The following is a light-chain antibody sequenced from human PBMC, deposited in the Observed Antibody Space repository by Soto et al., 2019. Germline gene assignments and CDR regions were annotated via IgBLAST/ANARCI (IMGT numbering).Light chain of an antibody. J-gene: IGKJ1*01. V-gene: IGKV1-27*01. CDR2: AAF. CDR3: QHNNDSEWQ. CDR1: QDISNY. Sequence: DIRMTQAPSSLSASVGDRVTITCLASQDISNYLAGYQQKPGKVPNLLIYAAFTVHSGVPSRFSGSGYGTDFTLPISGLQPEDVENYYRQHNNDSEWQFGQGNQVQIE.